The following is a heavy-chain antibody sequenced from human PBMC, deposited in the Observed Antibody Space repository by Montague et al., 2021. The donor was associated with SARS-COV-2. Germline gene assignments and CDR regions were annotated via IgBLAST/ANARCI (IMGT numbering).Heavy chain of an antibody. CDR2: IYYSGSI. Sequence: SETLSLTCTVSGGSISSSCYYWGWMRQPTGKGLDWIGCIYYSGSIYYNLTLKIRVSMSVDTSKNKLSLKLSSATDADTAVYYCACPTYYYDSSGSDAFDIWGQGTMVTVSS. V-gene: IGHV4-39*01. J-gene: IGHJ3*02. CDR1: GGSISSSCYY. D-gene: IGHD3-22*01. CDR3: ACPTYYYDSSGSDAFDI.